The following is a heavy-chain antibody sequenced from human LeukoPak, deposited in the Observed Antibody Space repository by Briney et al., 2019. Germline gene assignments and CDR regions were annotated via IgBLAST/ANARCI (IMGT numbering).Heavy chain of an antibody. V-gene: IGHV4-39*07. Sequence: PSETLSLTCTVSGGPISSSSYYWGWIRQPPGKGLEWIGSIYYSGSTYYNPSLKSRVTISVDTSKNQFSLKLTSVTAADTAVYYCARDRTGWLAPDYWGQGILVTVSS. J-gene: IGHJ4*02. CDR3: ARDRTGWLAPDY. D-gene: IGHD6-19*01. CDR1: GGPISSSSYY. CDR2: IYYSGST.